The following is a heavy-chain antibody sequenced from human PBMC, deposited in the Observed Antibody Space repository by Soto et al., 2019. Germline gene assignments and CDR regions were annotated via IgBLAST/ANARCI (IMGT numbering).Heavy chain of an antibody. CDR2: IKSKTDGGTT. Sequence: GGSLRLSCAASGFTFSNAWMSWVRQAPGKGLEWVGRIKSKTDGGTTDYAAPVKGRFTISRDDSKNTLYLQMNSLKTEDTAVYYCTTKEYSGPAGYGMDVWGQGTTVTVSS. V-gene: IGHV3-15*01. D-gene: IGHD6-6*01. J-gene: IGHJ6*02. CDR3: TTKEYSGPAGYGMDV. CDR1: GFTFSNAW.